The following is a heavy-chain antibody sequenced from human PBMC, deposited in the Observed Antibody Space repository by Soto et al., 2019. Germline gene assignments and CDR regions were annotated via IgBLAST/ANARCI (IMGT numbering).Heavy chain of an antibody. D-gene: IGHD2-15*01. J-gene: IGHJ6*02. CDR3: AKGLWTVGHCTGGSCYDGMDV. V-gene: IGHV1-2*02. Sequence: QVQLVQSGAEVKKPGASVKVSCEASEYTFISFHLHWVRQAPGQGLEWMGWINPKSGDTKYAQKFQGRVTLTRDTSISTGYMELSRLESNDTAVYYCAKGLWTVGHCTGGSCYDGMDVWGQGTTVTVSS. CDR2: INPKSGDT. CDR1: EYTFISFH.